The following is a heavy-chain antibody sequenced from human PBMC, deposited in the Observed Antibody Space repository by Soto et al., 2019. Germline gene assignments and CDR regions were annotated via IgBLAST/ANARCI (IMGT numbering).Heavy chain of an antibody. CDR2: INAGNGNT. J-gene: IGHJ4*01. CDR1: GYTFTSYA. V-gene: IGHV1-3*01. Sequence: GASVKVSCKASGYTFTSYAMHWVRQAPGQRLEWMGWINAGNGNTKYSQKFQGRVTITRDTSASTAYMELSSLRSEDTAVYYCARDLAKIVVVPAAMDYWGHGTLVTVSS. CDR3: ARDLAKIVVVPAAMDY. D-gene: IGHD2-2*01.